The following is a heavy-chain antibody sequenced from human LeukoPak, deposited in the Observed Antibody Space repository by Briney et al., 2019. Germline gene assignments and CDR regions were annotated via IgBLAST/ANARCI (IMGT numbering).Heavy chain of an antibody. Sequence: GGSLRLSCAASGFTFSSYEMNWVRQAPGKGLEWVSYISSSGSTIYYADSVKGRFTISRDNAKNSLYLQMNSLRAEDTAVYYCARPASKGDYDYVWGSYRYWSLDYWGQGTLVTVPS. D-gene: IGHD3-16*02. V-gene: IGHV3-48*03. CDR2: ISSSGSTI. CDR3: ARPASKGDYDYVWGSYRYWSLDY. J-gene: IGHJ4*02. CDR1: GFTFSSYE.